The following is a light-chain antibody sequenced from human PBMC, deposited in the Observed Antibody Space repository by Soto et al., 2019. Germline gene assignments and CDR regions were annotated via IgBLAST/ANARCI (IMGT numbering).Light chain of an antibody. CDR2: GVS. V-gene: IGKV3-20*01. CDR1: QSVSSTF. CDR3: GQFVSAPPRT. J-gene: IGKJ1*01. Sequence: EIVLTQSPGTLSLSPGERATLSCRASQSVSSTFLAWYQQKPGQAPRLLIFGVSNRATGIPDRSSGSGSGTDFTLTISRLEPEDFAVYYCGQFVSAPPRTFGQGTKVDIK.